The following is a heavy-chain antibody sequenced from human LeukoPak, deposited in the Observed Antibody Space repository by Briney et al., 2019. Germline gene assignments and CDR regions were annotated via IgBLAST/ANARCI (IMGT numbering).Heavy chain of an antibody. Sequence: SETLSLTCTVPGGSISSYYWSWIRQPAGKGLEWIGRIYTSGSTNYNPSLKSRVTMSVDTSKNQFSLKLSSVTAADTAVYYCARDMGYCSGGSCYSHYFDYWGQGTLVTVSS. V-gene: IGHV4-4*07. D-gene: IGHD2-15*01. CDR2: IYTSGST. J-gene: IGHJ4*02. CDR3: ARDMGYCSGGSCYSHYFDY. CDR1: GGSISSYY.